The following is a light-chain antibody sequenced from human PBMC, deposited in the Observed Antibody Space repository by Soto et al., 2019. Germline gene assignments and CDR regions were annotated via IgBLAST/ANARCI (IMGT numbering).Light chain of an antibody. CDR2: GNS. V-gene: IGLV1-40*01. CDR1: SSNIGAGYD. CDR3: QSYDIDLNGYNGV. J-gene: IGLJ3*02. Sequence: QSVLTQPPSVSGAQGQRVTISCTGSSSNIGAGYDVHWYQQLPGTAPKLLIYGNSNRPAGVPDRFSGSTSGTSASLAITGLQASEGADYDCQSYDIDLNGYNGVFGGGTKRTVL.